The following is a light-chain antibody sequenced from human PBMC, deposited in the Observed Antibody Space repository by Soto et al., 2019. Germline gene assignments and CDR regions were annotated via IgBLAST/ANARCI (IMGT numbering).Light chain of an antibody. CDR2: DVV. CDR1: SSDIGGYNY. J-gene: IGLJ2*01. V-gene: IGLV2-14*01. Sequence: QLVLTQPASVSGSPGQSIAISCTGTSSDIGGYNYVSWYQHHPGRAPKLVIYDVVNRPPGASNRFSGSKSGNTASLTISGLQAEDESDYYCSSYTGGGVVFGGGTKVTVL. CDR3: SSYTGGGVV.